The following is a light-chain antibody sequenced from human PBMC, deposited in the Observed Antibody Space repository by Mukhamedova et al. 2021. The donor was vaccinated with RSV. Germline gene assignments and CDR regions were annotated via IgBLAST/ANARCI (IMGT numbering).Light chain of an antibody. CDR2: TAP. CDR3: QQSYSMIT. Sequence: SQNISTYLSWYQQKSGQAPKLLLFTAPNLQSGVPSRFSGSGSGSHFTLTISPLQPEDFGTYYCQQSYSMITFGLGTKVDI. V-gene: IGKV1-39*01. CDR1: QNISTY. J-gene: IGKJ2*01.